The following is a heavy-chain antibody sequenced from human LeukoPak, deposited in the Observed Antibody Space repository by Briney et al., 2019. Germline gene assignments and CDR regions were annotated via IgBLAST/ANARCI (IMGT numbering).Heavy chain of an antibody. D-gene: IGHD3-22*01. CDR2: IRYDGSTE. CDR3: AKGTPTYYYDSSAQSASFDY. J-gene: IGHJ4*02. Sequence: PGGSLRLSCAASGFTFSNYGMHWVRQAPGKGLEWVAFIRYDGSTEYYADSVRGRFTISRDNSKNTLYLQMNSLRAEDTAVYYCAKGTPTYYYDSSAQSASFDYWGQGTLVTVSS. V-gene: IGHV3-30*02. CDR1: GFTFSNYG.